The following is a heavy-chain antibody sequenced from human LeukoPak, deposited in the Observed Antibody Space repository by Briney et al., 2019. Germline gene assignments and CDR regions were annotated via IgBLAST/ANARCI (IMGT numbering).Heavy chain of an antibody. D-gene: IGHD4-23*01. CDR3: AKGQGSNIYYYYGMDA. CDR2: ISSSGSTI. Sequence: PGGSLRLSCAASGFTFSDYYMSWIRQAPGKGLEWVSYISSSGSTIYYADSVKGRFTISRDNAKNSLYLQMNSLRAEDTAVYYCAKGQGSNIYYYYGMDAWGQGTTVTVSS. J-gene: IGHJ6*02. V-gene: IGHV3-11*01. CDR1: GFTFSDYY.